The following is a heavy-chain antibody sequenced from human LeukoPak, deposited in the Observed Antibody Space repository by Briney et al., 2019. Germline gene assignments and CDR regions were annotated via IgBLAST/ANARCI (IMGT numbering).Heavy chain of an antibody. Sequence: GASVKVSCKASGYTFTSYYMHWVRQAPGQGLEWMGWINPNSGGTNYAQKFQGRVTMTRDTSISTAYMELSRLRSDDTAVYYCARDYYGSGSYYNGPFFDYWGQGTLVTVSS. CDR3: ARDYYGSGSYYNGPFFDY. V-gene: IGHV1-2*02. CDR1: GYTFTSYY. CDR2: INPNSGGT. J-gene: IGHJ4*02. D-gene: IGHD3-10*01.